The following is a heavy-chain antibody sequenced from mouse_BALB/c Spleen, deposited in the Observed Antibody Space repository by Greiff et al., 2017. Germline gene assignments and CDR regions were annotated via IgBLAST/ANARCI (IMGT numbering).Heavy chain of an antibody. CDR1: GYTFTSYW. Sequence: QVHVKQSGAELAKPGASVKMSCKASGYTFTSYWMHWVKQRPGQGLEWIGYINPSTGYTEYNQKFKDKATLTADKSSSTAYMQLSSLTSEDSAVYYCARDDPDYWGQGTTLTVSS. V-gene: IGHV1-7*01. D-gene: IGHD2-3*01. CDR2: INPSTGYT. CDR3: ARDDPDY. J-gene: IGHJ2*01.